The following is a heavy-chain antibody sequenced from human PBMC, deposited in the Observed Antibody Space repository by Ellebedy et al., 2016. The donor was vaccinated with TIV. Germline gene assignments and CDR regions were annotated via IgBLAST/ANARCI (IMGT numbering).Heavy chain of an antibody. V-gene: IGHV4-34*01. J-gene: IGHJ5*02. D-gene: IGHD6-13*01. Sequence: MPSETLSLTCAVYGGSFSGYYWNWIRQPPGKGLEWIGEINHSGSTNCNPSLKSRVTVSVDTSKNQFSLKLSSVTAADTAVYYCARGKGISSSWYGTWFDPWGQGTLVTVSS. CDR2: INHSGST. CDR1: GGSFSGYY. CDR3: ARGKGISSSWYGTWFDP.